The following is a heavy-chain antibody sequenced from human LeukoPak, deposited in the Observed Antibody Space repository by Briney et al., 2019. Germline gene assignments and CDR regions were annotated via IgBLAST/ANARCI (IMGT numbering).Heavy chain of an antibody. CDR3: ARYYGSGSKTVRAIDY. J-gene: IGHJ4*02. D-gene: IGHD3-10*01. CDR2: MYYSAST. CDR1: GASINSDTYY. Sequence: SETLSLTCTVSGASINSDTYYWGWIRQPPGKGLEWIGSMYYSASTYYHPSLKSRVTISVDTSKNQFSLKLSSVTAADTAVYYCARYYGSGSKTVRAIDYWGQGTLVIVSS. V-gene: IGHV4-39*07.